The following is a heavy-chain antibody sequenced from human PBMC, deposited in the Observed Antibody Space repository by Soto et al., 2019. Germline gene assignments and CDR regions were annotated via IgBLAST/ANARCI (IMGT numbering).Heavy chain of an antibody. J-gene: IGHJ3*02. V-gene: IGHV3-9*01. D-gene: IGHD6-19*01. CDR3: AKGYSSSNDAFDI. CDR2: ISWNSGSI. CDR1: GFTFDDYA. Sequence: EVQLVESGGGLVQPGRSLRLSCAASGFTFDDYAMHWVRQAPGKGLEWVSGISWNSGSIGYADSVKGRFTISRDNAKNSLYLQMNSLGAEDTALYYCAKGYSSSNDAFDIWGQGTMVTVSS.